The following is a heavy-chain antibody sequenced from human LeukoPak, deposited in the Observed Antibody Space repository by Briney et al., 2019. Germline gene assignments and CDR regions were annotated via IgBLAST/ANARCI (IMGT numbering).Heavy chain of an antibody. CDR3: ARWAGGAAANDY. CDR2: MNPNSGNT. V-gene: IGHV1-8*01. D-gene: IGHD6-13*01. Sequence: GASVKVSCKASGYTSTSYDINWVRQATGQGLEWMGWMNPNSGNTGYAQKFQGRVTMTRNTSISTAYMELSSLRSEDTAVYYCARWAGGAAANDYWGQGTLVTVSS. J-gene: IGHJ4*02. CDR1: GYTSTSYD.